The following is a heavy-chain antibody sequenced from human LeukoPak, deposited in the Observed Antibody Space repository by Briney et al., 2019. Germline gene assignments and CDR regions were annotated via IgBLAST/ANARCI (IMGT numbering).Heavy chain of an antibody. CDR1: GFTFDDYA. Sequence: GGSLRLSCAASGFTFDDYAMHWIRQAPGKGLEWVSLISWDGGSTYYADSVKGRFTISRDNSKNSLYLQMNSLRAEDTALYYCAKGAPGEVHYMDVWGKGTTVTVSS. CDR2: ISWDGGST. V-gene: IGHV3-43D*03. D-gene: IGHD3-10*01. J-gene: IGHJ6*03. CDR3: AKGAPGEVHYMDV.